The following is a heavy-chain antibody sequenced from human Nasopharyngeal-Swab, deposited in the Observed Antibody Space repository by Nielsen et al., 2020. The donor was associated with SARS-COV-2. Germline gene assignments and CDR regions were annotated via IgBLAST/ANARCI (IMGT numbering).Heavy chain of an antibody. Sequence: SLKISCAASGFTFSRYTMHWVRQAPGKGLEWMAVISYDGSNKYYADSVKGRFTISRDISKNTLYLQMNSLRAEDTAVFYCASTPLDSSGYYYAFHYWGRGTLVTVSS. J-gene: IGHJ4*02. CDR1: GFTFSRYT. CDR2: ISYDGSNK. V-gene: IGHV3-30-3*01. CDR3: ASTPLDSSGYYYAFHY. D-gene: IGHD3-22*01.